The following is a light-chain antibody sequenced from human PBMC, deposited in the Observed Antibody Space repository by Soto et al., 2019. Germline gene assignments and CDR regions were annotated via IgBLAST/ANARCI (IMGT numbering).Light chain of an antibody. Sequence: DIQMTQSPSSLSASVGDRVSITCRASQGISNHLAWYQQKPGEVPKPLIYAASALQPGVPSRFSGSGSGTDFTLTISSLQPEDVATYYCQNYNSPPLTFGQGTRLEIK. CDR2: AAS. CDR3: QNYNSPPLT. J-gene: IGKJ5*01. V-gene: IGKV1-27*01. CDR1: QGISNH.